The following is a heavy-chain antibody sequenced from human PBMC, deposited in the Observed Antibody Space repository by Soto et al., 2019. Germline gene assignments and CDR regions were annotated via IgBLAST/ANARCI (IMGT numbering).Heavy chain of an antibody. Sequence: QVQLVQSGAEVKKPGSSVKVCCKASGDTFSTSAISWVRQAPGQGLQWMAGIIPIFGTANYAQKFQGRVTVTADRSTRTAYLEVSNLRSEDTAMYYCARSCSTSSCHIYYYAMDVWGQGTAVTVSS. J-gene: IGHJ6*02. CDR1: GDTFSTSA. CDR2: IIPIFGTA. CDR3: ARSCSTSSCHIYYYAMDV. D-gene: IGHD2-2*01. V-gene: IGHV1-69*06.